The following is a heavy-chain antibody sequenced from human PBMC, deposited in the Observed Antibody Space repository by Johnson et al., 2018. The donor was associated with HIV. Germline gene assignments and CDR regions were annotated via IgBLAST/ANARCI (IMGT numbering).Heavy chain of an antibody. CDR2: ISGGEDDT. CDR3: ANSLLLDAFVI. CDR1: GFSFIDYA. V-gene: IGHV3-23*04. Sequence: VQLVESGGGLVRPGGSLRLSCVASGFSFIDYALISVCQAPGKGLVWVSFISGGEDDTYSADSVKGRFTMSRDNSKTTLYLQMNSLRDEDTAVYYCANSLLLDAFVIWGEGTMVTVSS. J-gene: IGHJ3*02.